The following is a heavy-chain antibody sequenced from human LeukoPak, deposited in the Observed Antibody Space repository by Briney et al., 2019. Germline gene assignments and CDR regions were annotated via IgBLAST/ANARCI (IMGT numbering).Heavy chain of an antibody. CDR1: GGSISSSSYS. J-gene: IGHJ6*02. CDR3: ARGVYDILTGYYGYYYYGMDV. CDR2: IYYSGST. V-gene: IGHV4-39*01. Sequence: PSETLSLTCTVSGGSISSSSYSWGWIRQPPGKGLEWIGSIYYSGSTYYNPSLKSRVTISVDTSKNQFSLKLSSVTAADTAVYYCARGVYDILTGYYGYYYYGMDVWGQGTTVTVSS. D-gene: IGHD3-9*01.